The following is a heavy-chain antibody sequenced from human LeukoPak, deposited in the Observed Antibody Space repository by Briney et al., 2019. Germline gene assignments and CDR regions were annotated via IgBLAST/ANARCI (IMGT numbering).Heavy chain of an antibody. V-gene: IGHV4-59*01. CDR3: ARGATDFTYSSSWYYYYGMDV. J-gene: IGHJ6*02. CDR2: IYYSGST. Sequence: PSETLSLTCTVSGGSISSYYWSWIRQPPGKGLEWIGYIYYSGSTNYNPSLKSRVTISVDTSKNQFSLKLSSVTAADTAVYYCARGATDFTYSSSWYYYYGMDVWGQGTTVTVSS. CDR1: GGSISSYY. D-gene: IGHD6-13*01.